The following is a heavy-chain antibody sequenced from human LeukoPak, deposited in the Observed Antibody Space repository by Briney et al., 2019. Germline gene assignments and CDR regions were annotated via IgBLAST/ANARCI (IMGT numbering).Heavy chain of an antibody. Sequence: PGGSLRLSCAASGFTVSNNYMNWVRQAPGKGLEWVSSISSSSSYIYYADSVKGRFTISRDNAKNSLYPQMNSLRAEDTAVYYCARDAARGYCSSTSCYSYYYGMDVWGQGTTVTVSS. J-gene: IGHJ6*02. CDR1: GFTVSNNY. CDR2: ISSSSSYI. V-gene: IGHV3-21*01. D-gene: IGHD2-2*01. CDR3: ARDAARGYCSSTSCYSYYYGMDV.